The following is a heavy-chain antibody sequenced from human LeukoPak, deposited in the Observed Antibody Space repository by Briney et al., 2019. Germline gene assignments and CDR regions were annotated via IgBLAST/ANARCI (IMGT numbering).Heavy chain of an antibody. CDR3: ARWAGTTGQDWFDP. V-gene: IGHV1-2*02. D-gene: IGHD1-1*01. CDR1: GYTFTGYY. J-gene: IGHJ5*02. Sequence: ASVKVSCKASGYTFTGYYMHWVRQAPGQGLEWMGWINPNSGGTNYAQKFQGRVTMTRDTSISTAYMELSRLRSDDTAVYYCARWAGTTGQDWFDPWGQGTLVTVSS. CDR2: INPNSGGT.